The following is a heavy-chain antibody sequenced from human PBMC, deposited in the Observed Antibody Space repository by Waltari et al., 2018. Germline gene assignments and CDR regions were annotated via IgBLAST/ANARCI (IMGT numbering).Heavy chain of an antibody. CDR2: ISGTGGST. J-gene: IGHJ4*02. CDR3: ATRGTYYKFDY. D-gene: IGHD1-26*01. CDR1: GFTFSSYA. Sequence: EVQLVESGGDLVQPGGSLRLSCAASGFTFSSYAMSWVRQAPGKGLEWVAAISGTGGSTYYADSGKGRFTISRDNSKNTLYLQMNSLRAEDAAVYYCATRGTYYKFDYWGQGSLVTVSS. V-gene: IGHV3-23*04.